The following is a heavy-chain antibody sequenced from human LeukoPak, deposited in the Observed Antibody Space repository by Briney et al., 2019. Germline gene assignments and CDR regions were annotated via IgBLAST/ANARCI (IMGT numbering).Heavy chain of an antibody. V-gene: IGHV3-23*01. CDR1: GFIFSSSG. J-gene: IGHJ4*02. Sequence: PGGSLRLSCAASGFIFSSSGMSWVRQAPGKGLEWVSTISDNGGSTYYPDSVKGRFTISRDNSKNTLYLQMNSLRAEDTAVYYCAKGAYSDLWGQGTLVTVSS. CDR2: ISDNGGST. D-gene: IGHD3-22*01. CDR3: AKGAYSDL.